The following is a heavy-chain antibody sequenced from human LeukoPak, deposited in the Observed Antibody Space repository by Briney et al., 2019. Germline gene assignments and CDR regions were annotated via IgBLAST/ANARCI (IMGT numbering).Heavy chain of an antibody. J-gene: IGHJ4*02. CDR1: GGSSSSYY. V-gene: IGHV4-4*09. CDR3: TSSAYSSTHFDS. D-gene: IGHD6-13*01. CDR2: IYTSGSIYTSGST. Sequence: SETLSLTCSVSGGSSSSYYWSWIRQPPGKGLEWIGYIYTSGSIYTSGSTNYNPSLKSRVTISVDTSKNRFSLKLTPVTAADTAVYRCTSSAYSSTHFDSWGQGTLVTVSS.